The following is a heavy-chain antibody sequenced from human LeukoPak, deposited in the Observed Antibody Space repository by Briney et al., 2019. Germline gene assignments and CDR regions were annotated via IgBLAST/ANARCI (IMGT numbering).Heavy chain of an antibody. D-gene: IGHD4-17*01. V-gene: IGHV3-23*01. CDR1: GFRFSAYG. CDR2: LSANGSVT. CDR3: ARFGDYEEY. J-gene: IGHJ4*02. Sequence: GGSLRLSCDASGFRFSAYGMSWVRQAPGRGLEWVSGLSANGSVTFYARSVRGRFTISRDNSKNTLHLQMSSLRADDSALYYCARFGDYEEYWGQGTLVIVSS.